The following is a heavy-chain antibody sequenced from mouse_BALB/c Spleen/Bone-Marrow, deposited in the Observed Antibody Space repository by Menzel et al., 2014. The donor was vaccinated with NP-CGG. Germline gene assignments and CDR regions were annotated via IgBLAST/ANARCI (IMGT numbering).Heavy chain of an antibody. V-gene: IGHV1-14*01. Sequence: EVQLVESGPELVKPGTSVKMSCKASGYIFTSYVMDWVKQKPGQGLEWIGYINPYNDVTNYNEKFKGKATLTSDKSSSTAYMEVSSLTSEDSAVYYCAREGWLLRFDYRGQGTTLTVSS. CDR3: AREGWLLRFDY. D-gene: IGHD2-3*01. J-gene: IGHJ2*01. CDR2: INPYNDVT. CDR1: GYIFTSYV.